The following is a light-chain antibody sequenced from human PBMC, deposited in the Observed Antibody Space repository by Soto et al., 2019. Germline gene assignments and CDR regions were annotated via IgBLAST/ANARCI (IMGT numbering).Light chain of an antibody. Sequence: DIQMTQSPSSLSASVGDRVTITCRASQGISNYLAWYQQKPGKVPKLLIYAASTLQSGVPPRFSGSGSGTDFTLTISSLQPEDVATYYRQKYNSAPRTFGQGPKVDIK. V-gene: IGKV1-27*01. J-gene: IGKJ1*01. CDR3: QKYNSAPRT. CDR2: AAS. CDR1: QGISNY.